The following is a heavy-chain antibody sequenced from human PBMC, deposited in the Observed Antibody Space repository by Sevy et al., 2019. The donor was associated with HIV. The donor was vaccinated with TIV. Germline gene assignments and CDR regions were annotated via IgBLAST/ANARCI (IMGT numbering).Heavy chain of an antibody. CDR2: TYYRSKWYN. CDR1: GDSVSSNSAA. CDR3: ARDNWNYGYYGMDV. Sequence: SQTLSLTCAISGDSVSSNSAAWNWIRQSPSRGLEWLGRTYYRSKWYNDYAVAVKSRITINPGTSKNQFSLQLKSVTPEDTAVYYCARDNWNYGYYGMDVWGQGTTVTVSS. J-gene: IGHJ6*02. D-gene: IGHD1-7*01. V-gene: IGHV6-1*01.